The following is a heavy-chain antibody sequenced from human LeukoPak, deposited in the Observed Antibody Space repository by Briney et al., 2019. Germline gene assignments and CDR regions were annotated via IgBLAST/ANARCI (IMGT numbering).Heavy chain of an antibody. V-gene: IGHV4-59*01. CDR2: VYYSGST. J-gene: IGHJ5*02. CDR3: ARELDGNGGWFDP. CDR1: GDSISDFY. D-gene: IGHD5-24*01. Sequence: SETLSLTCTVSGDSISDFYWSWIRQSQEKGLEWIGEVYYSGSTHYNPSLKSRVTISVDTYKNQFSLSLRSVTAADTAVYYCARELDGNGGWFDPWGQGTVVTVSA.